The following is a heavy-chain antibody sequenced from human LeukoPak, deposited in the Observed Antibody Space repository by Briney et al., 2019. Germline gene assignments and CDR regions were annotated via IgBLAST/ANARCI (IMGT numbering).Heavy chain of an antibody. D-gene: IGHD3-3*01. CDR3: ARSRGTTYYDFWSGHSSDYFDY. J-gene: IGHJ4*02. CDR1: GYTFTGYY. Sequence: ASVKVSCKASGYTFTGYYMHWLRQAPGQGLEWMGWINPNSGGTNYAQKFQGWVTMTRDTSISTAYMELSRLRSDDTAVYYCARSRGTTYYDFWSGHSSDYFDYWGQGTLVTVSS. CDR2: INPNSGGT. V-gene: IGHV1-2*04.